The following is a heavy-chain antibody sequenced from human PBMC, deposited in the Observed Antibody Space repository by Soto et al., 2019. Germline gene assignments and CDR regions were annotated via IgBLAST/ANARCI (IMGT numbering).Heavy chain of an antibody. Sequence: QVQLVQHWAEVQKPGSSVKVSCRSSGGTFNNYVNNWGRQAPGQGIEWMAGIIPTFGTANYAQKFQVRVTITAAKSTTTAYMELNCLTSEDTAVYYFAGRCDATNCLVHFDYLGKGTLVTVSS. V-gene: IGHV1-69*06. CDR2: IIPTFGTA. D-gene: IGHD2-2*01. CDR1: GGTFNNYV. CDR3: AGRCDATNCLVHFDY. J-gene: IGHJ4*02.